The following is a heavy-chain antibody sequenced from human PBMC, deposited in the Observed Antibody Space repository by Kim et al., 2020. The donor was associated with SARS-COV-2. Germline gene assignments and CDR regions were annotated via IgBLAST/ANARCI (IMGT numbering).Heavy chain of an antibody. CDR1: GYTFTSYG. J-gene: IGHJ6*02. CDR2: ISAYNGNT. Sequence: ASVKVSCKASGYTFTSYGISWVRQAPGQGLEWMGWISAYNGNTNYAQKLQGRVTMTTDTSTSTAYMELRSLRSDDTAVYYCARVLGDPLQGYCSSTSCRKGYYYGMDVWGQGTTVTVSS. V-gene: IGHV1-18*01. D-gene: IGHD2-2*01. CDR3: ARVLGDPLQGYCSSTSCRKGYYYGMDV.